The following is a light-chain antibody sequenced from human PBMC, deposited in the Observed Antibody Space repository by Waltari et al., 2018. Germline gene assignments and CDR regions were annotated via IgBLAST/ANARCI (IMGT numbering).Light chain of an antibody. CDR1: QSVSSY. J-gene: IGKJ3*01. CDR3: QQRSNWPPLFT. Sequence: EIVLTQSPATLSLSPGERATLSCRASQSVSSYLAWYQQKPGQAPRLLIYDASNRATGIPARFSGSGSGTDLTLTISSLEPEDFAVYYCQQRSNWPPLFTFGPGTKVGIK. CDR2: DAS. V-gene: IGKV3-11*01.